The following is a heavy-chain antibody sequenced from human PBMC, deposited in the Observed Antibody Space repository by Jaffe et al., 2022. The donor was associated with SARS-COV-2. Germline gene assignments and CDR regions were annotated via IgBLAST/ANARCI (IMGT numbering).Heavy chain of an antibody. D-gene: IGHD5-18*01. CDR2: IKQDGSEK. V-gene: IGHV3-7*01. CDR3: ARERGYSSGANPAGYYYGMDV. Sequence: EVQLVESGGGLVQPGGSLRLSCAASGFTFSSYWMSWVRQAPGKGLEWVANIKQDGSEKYYVDSVKGRFTISRDNAKNSLYLQMNSLRAEDTAVYYCARERGYSSGANPAGYYYGMDVWGQGTTVTVSS. CDR1: GFTFSSYW. J-gene: IGHJ6*02.